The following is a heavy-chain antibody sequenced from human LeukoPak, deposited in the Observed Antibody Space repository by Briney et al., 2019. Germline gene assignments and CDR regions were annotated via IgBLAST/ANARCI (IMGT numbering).Heavy chain of an antibody. V-gene: IGHV3-11*06. J-gene: IGHJ4*02. CDR1: GFTFSDYY. D-gene: IGHD5-12*01. Sequence: GGSLRLSCAASGFTFSDYYMSWIRQAPGKELEWVSYISSSSSDTNYVDSVKGRFTISRDNAKNSLYLQMNSLRAEDTAVYYCARGIEAKRRSAATCNYFDYWGQGTLVTVSS. CDR2: ISSSSSDT. CDR3: ARGIEAKRRSAATCNYFDY.